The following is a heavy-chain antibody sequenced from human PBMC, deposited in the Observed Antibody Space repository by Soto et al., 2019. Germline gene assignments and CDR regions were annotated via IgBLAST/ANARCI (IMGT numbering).Heavy chain of an antibody. Sequence: EVQLVQSGAEVKKPGESLRISCKGSGYSFTNYWITWVRQMPGKGLEWMGMINPSDSYTKYSPSFQGHVSISTDKSISTAYLQWSSLQAADTAMYYCARLDVPLFGVSTKGWFDPWGQGTQVTVSS. D-gene: IGHD3-3*01. CDR2: INPSDSYT. J-gene: IGHJ5*02. CDR1: GYSFTNYW. CDR3: ARLDVPLFGVSTKGWFDP. V-gene: IGHV5-10-1*03.